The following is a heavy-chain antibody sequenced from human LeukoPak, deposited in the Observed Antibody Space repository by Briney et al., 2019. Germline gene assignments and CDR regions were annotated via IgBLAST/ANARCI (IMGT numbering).Heavy chain of an antibody. CDR3: ARGGRDYGDFLAGH. CDR1: GYTFISYF. V-gene: IGHV1-46*01. J-gene: IGHJ4*02. D-gene: IGHD4-17*01. Sequence: ASVKVSCKASGYTFISYFMNWVRQAPRQGLEWMGIINPSGGGTNYAQKFEGRVIVTRDTSTSRVYMELYSLRSEDTAVYYCARGGRDYGDFLAGHWGQGTLVTVSS. CDR2: INPSGGGT.